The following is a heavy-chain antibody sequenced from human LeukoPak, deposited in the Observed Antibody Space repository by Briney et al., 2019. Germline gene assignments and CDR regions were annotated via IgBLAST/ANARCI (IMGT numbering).Heavy chain of an antibody. CDR1: GGSISSYY. J-gene: IGHJ4*02. CDR2: IYYSGST. CDR3: ARHTGYLDY. Sequence: PSESLSLTCPVSGGSISSYYWSWIRQPPGRGLEWIGYIYYSGSTNCNPSLKSRVTISVDTSKNQCSLKLSSVTAADTAVYYCARHTGYLDYWGQGTLVTVSS. D-gene: IGHD1-14*01. V-gene: IGHV4-59*08.